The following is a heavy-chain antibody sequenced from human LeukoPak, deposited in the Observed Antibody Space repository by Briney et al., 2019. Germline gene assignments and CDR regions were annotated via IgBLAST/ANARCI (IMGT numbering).Heavy chain of an antibody. CDR2: INHSGST. CDR1: GGSFSGYY. V-gene: IGHV4-34*01. D-gene: IGHD3-22*01. Sequence: SETLSLTCAVYGGSFSGYYWSWIRQPPGKGLEWIGEINHSGSTNYNPSLKSRVTISVDTSKNQFSLKLSSVTAADTAVYYCARVFSGYCSSLGAFDIWGQGTMVTVSS. CDR3: ARVFSGYCSSLGAFDI. J-gene: IGHJ3*02.